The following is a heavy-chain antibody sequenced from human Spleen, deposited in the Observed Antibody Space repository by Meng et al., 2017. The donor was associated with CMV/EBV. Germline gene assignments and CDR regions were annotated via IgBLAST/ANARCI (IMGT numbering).Heavy chain of an antibody. D-gene: IGHD6-6*01. V-gene: IGHV3-21*01. CDR2: ITARSKYI. J-gene: IGHJ4*02. CDR3: AKDGVAGSSPPG. CDR1: GFTFDSYT. Sequence: GESLKISCVASGFTFDSYTTNWVRQAPGKGLEWVSCITARSKYIYYADSVKGRFTISRDDAKNSVFLQMNSLRAEDTAVYYCAKDGVAGSSPPGWGQGTLVTVSS.